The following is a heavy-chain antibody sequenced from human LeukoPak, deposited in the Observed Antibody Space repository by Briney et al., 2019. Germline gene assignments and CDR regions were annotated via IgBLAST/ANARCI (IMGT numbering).Heavy chain of an antibody. CDR2: IYPGDCDT. J-gene: IGHJ6*02. D-gene: IGHD2-2*01. Sequence: GESLKISCKGSGYSFTSYWIGWVRQMPGKGLEWMVIIYPGDCDTRYSPSFQGQVTISADKSISTAYLQWSSLKASDTAMYYCATSSDVVVPAAIYDYYYYGMDVWGQGTTVTVSS. CDR1: GYSFTSYW. CDR3: ATSSDVVVPAAIYDYYYYGMDV. V-gene: IGHV5-51*01.